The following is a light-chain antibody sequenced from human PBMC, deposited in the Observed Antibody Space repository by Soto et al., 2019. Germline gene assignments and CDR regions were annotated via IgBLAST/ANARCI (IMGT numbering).Light chain of an antibody. J-gene: IGKJ5*01. Sequence: VMTQSPATLSLSPGERATLSCRASQSVGNNYLAWYQQKPGQAPRLLIYSASRRATGIPDRFSGSGSGTDFTLTITRLEPEDFAVYYCQQYGSSLITFGQGTLLEI. CDR3: QQYGSSLIT. V-gene: IGKV3-20*01. CDR2: SAS. CDR1: QSVGNNY.